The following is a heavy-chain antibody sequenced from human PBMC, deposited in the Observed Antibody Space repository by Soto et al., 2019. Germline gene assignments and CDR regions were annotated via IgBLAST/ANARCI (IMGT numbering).Heavy chain of an antibody. CDR2: IHYTGST. Sequence: PSETLSLTCIVSGGSINNDYWSWIRQPPGKGLEWIGYIHYTGSTKYNPSLRSRVTMSIDTSQEQFSLKLSSVTATDTAAYYCARHVNLPLAGTGFDIWGQGTMVTVSS. CDR1: GGSINNDY. D-gene: IGHD6-19*01. V-gene: IGHV4-59*08. CDR3: ARHVNLPLAGTGFDI. J-gene: IGHJ3*02.